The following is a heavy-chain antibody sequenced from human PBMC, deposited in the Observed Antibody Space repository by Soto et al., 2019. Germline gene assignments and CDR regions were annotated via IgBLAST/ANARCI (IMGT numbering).Heavy chain of an antibody. CDR2: MNPNSGNT. CDR3: ARGYCSGGSCYPRGYYFDY. D-gene: IGHD2-15*01. V-gene: IGHV1-8*01. Sequence: GSVKVSCKASGYTFTSYDINWVRQATGQGLEWMGWMNPNSGNTGYAQKFQGRVTMTRNTSISTAYMELSSLRSEDTAVYYCARGYCSGGSCYPRGYYFDYWGQGTLVTVSS. CDR1: GYTFTSYD. J-gene: IGHJ4*02.